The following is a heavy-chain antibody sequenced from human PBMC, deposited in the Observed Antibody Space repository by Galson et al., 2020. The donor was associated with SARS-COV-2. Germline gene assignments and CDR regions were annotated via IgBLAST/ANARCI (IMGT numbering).Heavy chain of an antibody. J-gene: IGHJ4*02. CDR1: GFTFSSYA. CDR2: ISGSGEST. D-gene: IGHD2-2*01. V-gene: IGHV3-23*01. CDR3: AKDSRGSRPRAFDY. Sequence: GGSLRLSCAATGFTFSSYAMTWVRQAPGKGLEWVSSISGSGESTYYADSVKGRFTISRDNSKSTVYLQMNSLRVEDTAVYYCAKDSRGSRPRAFDYWGQEILVTVSS.